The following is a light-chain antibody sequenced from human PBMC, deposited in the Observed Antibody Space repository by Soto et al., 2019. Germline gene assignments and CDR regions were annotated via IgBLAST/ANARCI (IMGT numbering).Light chain of an antibody. J-gene: IGKJ1*01. CDR1: QSISSW. CDR2: YAS. Sequence: IQMTQSPSTLSAYVGDRVTITCRASQSISSWLAWYQQKPGKAPELLIYYASTLQKGVPSRFSGSGSGTEFTLTISSLQPDDSATYYCQHYATFSRTFGQGTKVEIK. V-gene: IGKV1-5*03. CDR3: QHYATFSRT.